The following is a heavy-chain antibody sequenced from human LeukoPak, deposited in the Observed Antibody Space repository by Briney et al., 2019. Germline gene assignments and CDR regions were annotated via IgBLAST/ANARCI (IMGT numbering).Heavy chain of an antibody. D-gene: IGHD2-8*01. J-gene: IGHJ5*02. CDR2: IRDKGYGYAT. V-gene: IGHV3-73*01. CDR1: GFIFSDSA. Sequence: GGSLRLSCAASGFIFSDSAIHWVRQASGKGLEWVGRIRDKGYGYATAYAASVKGRFTLSRDDSKNTAYQQMNSLKTEDTALYYCTTPNEGNWFDPWGQGTLVTVSS. CDR3: TTPNEGNWFDP.